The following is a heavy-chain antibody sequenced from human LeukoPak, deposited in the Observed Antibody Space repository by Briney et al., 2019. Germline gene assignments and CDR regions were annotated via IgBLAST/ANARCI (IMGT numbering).Heavy chain of an antibody. CDR2: INHSGST. V-gene: IGHV4-38-2*02. J-gene: IGHJ6*03. CDR1: GYSISSGYY. D-gene: IGHD3-22*01. CDR3: ARGRSGYYYYYMDV. Sequence: SETLSLTCTVSGYSISSGYYWGWIRQPPGKGLEWIGEINHSGSTNYNPSLKSRVTISVDTSKNQFSLKLSSVTAADTAVYYCARGRSGYYYYYMDVWGKGTTVTVSS.